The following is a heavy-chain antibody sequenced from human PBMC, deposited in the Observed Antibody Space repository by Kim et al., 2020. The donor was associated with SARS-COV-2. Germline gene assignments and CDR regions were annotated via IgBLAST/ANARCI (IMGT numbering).Heavy chain of an antibody. CDR2: TT. J-gene: IGHJ4*02. Sequence: TTEYAASVKSRFTISRDDSKSIAYLQMNSLKTEDTAVYYCTRADYAGTSNWGQGTLVTVSS. D-gene: IGHD4-17*01. V-gene: IGHV3-49*02. CDR3: TRADYAGTSN.